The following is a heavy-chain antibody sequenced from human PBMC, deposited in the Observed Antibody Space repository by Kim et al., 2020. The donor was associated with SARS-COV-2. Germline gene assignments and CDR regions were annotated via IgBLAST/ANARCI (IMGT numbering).Heavy chain of an antibody. J-gene: IGHJ6*02. Sequence: NYNPSLKSRVTTSVDSSKNQIFLNLKSVTAADTAVYYCARGNMILGGLDVWGHGTTVTVSS. CDR3: ARGNMILGGLDV. V-gene: IGHV4-34*01. D-gene: IGHD3-16*01.